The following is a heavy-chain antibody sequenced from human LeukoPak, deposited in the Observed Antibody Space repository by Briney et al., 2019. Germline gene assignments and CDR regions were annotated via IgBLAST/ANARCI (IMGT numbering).Heavy chain of an antibody. CDR2: IYSGGST. D-gene: IGHD3-9*01. V-gene: IGHV3-66*02. CDR3: ARDRELRYFDWLPTPYYYYYGMDV. Sequence: GRSLRLACAPAGFTVSSNYMSCVRQAPGEWLEWVSVIYSGGSTYYADSVKGRFTISRDNSKNKLYLRRNSLRAEDTGVYSCARDRELRYFDWLPTPYYYYYGMDVWGQGTTVTVSS. J-gene: IGHJ6*02. CDR1: GFTVSSNY.